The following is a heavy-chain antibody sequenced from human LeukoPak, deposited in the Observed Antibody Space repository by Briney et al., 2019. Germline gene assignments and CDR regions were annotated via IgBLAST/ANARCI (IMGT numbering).Heavy chain of an antibody. D-gene: IGHD1-1*01. CDR2: ISSSSSYI. CDR1: GFTFSSFE. J-gene: IGHJ5*02. CDR3: ARKAGTTYNWFDP. Sequence: PGGSLSLSCSASGFTFSSFEMNWVRQAPGKGREWVLSISSSSSYIYYADSVKGRFTISRDNAKNSLYLQMNSLRAEDTAVYYCARKAGTTYNWFDPWGQGTLVTVSS. V-gene: IGHV3-21*01.